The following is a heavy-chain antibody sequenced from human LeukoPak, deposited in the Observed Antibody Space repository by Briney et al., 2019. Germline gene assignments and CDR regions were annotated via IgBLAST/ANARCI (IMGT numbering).Heavy chain of an antibody. CDR3: ARGGFRYFAP. J-gene: IGHJ5*02. CDR1: GFTFSSSW. V-gene: IGHV3-7*04. CDR2: IKQDGSDK. Sequence: GGSLRLSCVASGFTFSSSWMSWVRQAPGKGLEWVANIKQDGSDKYYVASVRGRFTISRDNAKNSLYLQMSNLRAEDTAVYYCARGGFRYFAPWGQGTLVTVSS. D-gene: IGHD3-16*02.